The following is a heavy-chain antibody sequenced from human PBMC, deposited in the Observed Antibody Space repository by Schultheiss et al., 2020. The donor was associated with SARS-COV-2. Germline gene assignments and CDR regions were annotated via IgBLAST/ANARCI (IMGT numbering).Heavy chain of an antibody. CDR1: GFTFSSYG. V-gene: IGHV3-48*02. CDR3: ARDDLLGATVRNDY. D-gene: IGHD1-26*01. Sequence: GGSLRLSCAASGFTFSSYGMHWVRQAPGKGLEWVSYISSSSSTIYYADSVKGRFTISRDNAKNSLDLQMNSLRDEDTAVYYCARDDLLGATVRNDYWGQGTLVTVSS. CDR2: ISSSSSTI. J-gene: IGHJ4*02.